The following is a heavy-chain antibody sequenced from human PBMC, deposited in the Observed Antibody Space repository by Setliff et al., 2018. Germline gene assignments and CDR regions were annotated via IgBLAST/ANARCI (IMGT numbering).Heavy chain of an antibody. Sequence: ASVKVSCKASGHTFITFGISWVRQAPGQGLEWMVWISAYSDDTKYAEKFQGRVTMTMDTSTGTAYMELRSLRSDDTAVYICAYDSSGYYPGYWGQGTLVTVSS. CDR3: AYDSSGYYPGY. D-gene: IGHD3-22*01. V-gene: IGHV1-18*01. CDR1: GHTFITFG. J-gene: IGHJ4*02. CDR2: ISAYSDDT.